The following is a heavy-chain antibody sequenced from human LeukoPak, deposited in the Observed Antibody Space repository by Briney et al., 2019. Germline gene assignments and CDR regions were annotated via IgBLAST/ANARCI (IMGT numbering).Heavy chain of an antibody. CDR3: ARGLPGGSYLNWFDP. CDR2: IYYSGSS. J-gene: IGHJ5*02. CDR1: GGSISGYY. V-gene: IGHV4-59*01. Sequence: PSETLSLTYTVSGGSISGYYWSWIRQPPGKGLEWIGYIYYSGSSNYNPSLKNRVTISVDTSKNQLSLRLSSVTAADTAVYYCARGLPGGSYLNWFDPWGQGTLVTVSS. D-gene: IGHD1-26*01.